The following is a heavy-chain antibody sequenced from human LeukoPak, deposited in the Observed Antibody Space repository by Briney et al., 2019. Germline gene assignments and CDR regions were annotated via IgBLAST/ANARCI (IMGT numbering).Heavy chain of an antibody. D-gene: IGHD5-18*01. CDR3: ASIHGYSYGPSEGYYYGMDV. CDR1: GGSISSSSYY. CDR2: IYYSGST. Sequence: SETLSLTCTVSGGSISSSSYYWGWIRQPPGKGLEWIGSIYYSGSTYYNPSLKSRFTISVDTSKNQFSLKLSSVTAADTAVYYCASIHGYSYGPSEGYYYGMDVWGQGTTVTVSS. V-gene: IGHV4-39*01. J-gene: IGHJ6*02.